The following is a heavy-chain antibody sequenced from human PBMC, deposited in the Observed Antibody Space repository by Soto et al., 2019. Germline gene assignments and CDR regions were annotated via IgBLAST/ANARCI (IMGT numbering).Heavy chain of an antibody. J-gene: IGHJ4*02. CDR3: ARPYSGYDSTTYYFDD. CDR2: IYYSGST. D-gene: IGHD5-12*01. Sequence: SETLSLTCTVSGGSISSSSYYWGWIRQPPGKGLEWIGSIYYSGSTYYNPSLKSRVTISVDTSKNQFSLKLSSVTAADTAVYYCARPYSGYDSTTYYFDDWGPGTLVTVSS. V-gene: IGHV4-39*01. CDR1: GGSISSSSYY.